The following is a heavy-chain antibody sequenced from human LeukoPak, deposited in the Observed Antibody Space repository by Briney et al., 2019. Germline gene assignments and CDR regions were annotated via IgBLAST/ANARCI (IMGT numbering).Heavy chain of an antibody. V-gene: IGHV1-2*02. Sequence: ASVKLSCKASGYTFTGYYMHWVRQAPGQGLEWMGWINPNSGGTNYAQKFQGRVTMTRDTSISTAYMELSRLRSDDTAVYYCARPLGSQGSYPLYNYWGQGTLVTVSS. D-gene: IGHD3-16*01. CDR3: ARPLGSQGSYPLYNY. CDR2: INPNSGGT. J-gene: IGHJ4*02. CDR1: GYTFTGYY.